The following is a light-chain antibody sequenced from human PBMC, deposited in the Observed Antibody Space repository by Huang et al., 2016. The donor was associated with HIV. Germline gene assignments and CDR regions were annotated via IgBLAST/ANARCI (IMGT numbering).Light chain of an antibody. CDR1: QGIKNY. J-gene: IGKJ4*01. V-gene: IGKV1-27*01. Sequence: DIQMTQSPSSLSASVGDRVTITCRASQGIKNYLAWYQQKPGTVPKLLIYAASTLQSGVPARFSSSGSETDFILTISGLQPEDVATYYCQKYDSAPLTFGGGTKVEIK. CDR2: AAS. CDR3: QKYDSAPLT.